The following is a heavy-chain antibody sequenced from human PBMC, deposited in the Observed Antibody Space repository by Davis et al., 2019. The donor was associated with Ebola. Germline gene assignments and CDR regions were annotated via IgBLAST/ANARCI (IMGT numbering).Heavy chain of an antibody. V-gene: IGHV4-59*01. J-gene: IGHJ4*02. Sequence: PGGSLRLSCTVSGGSISSYYWSWIRQPPGKGLEWIGYIYYSGSTNYNPSLKSRVTISVDTSKNQFSLKLSSVTAADTAVYYCAQYSSSSGFDYWGQGTLVTVSS. CDR2: IYYSGST. D-gene: IGHD6-6*01. CDR1: GGSISSYY. CDR3: AQYSSSSGFDY.